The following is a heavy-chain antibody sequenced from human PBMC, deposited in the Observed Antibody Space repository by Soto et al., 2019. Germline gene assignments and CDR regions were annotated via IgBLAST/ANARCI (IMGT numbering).Heavy chain of an antibody. CDR3: ARHGVDTTVDSYNYYAMDV. Sequence: SETLSLTCTVSDGSISRSAFYWGWIRQPPGKGLEWIGTISNSGTTYYNPSLKSRVTISADTSKNHFSLMLTSVTAADTAVYYCARHGVDTTVDSYNYYAMDVWGQGTTVTVSS. CDR2: ISNSGTT. D-gene: IGHD5-18*01. V-gene: IGHV4-39*01. CDR1: DGSISRSAFY. J-gene: IGHJ6*02.